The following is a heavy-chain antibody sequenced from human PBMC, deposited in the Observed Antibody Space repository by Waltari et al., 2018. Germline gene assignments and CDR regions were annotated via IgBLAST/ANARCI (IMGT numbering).Heavy chain of an antibody. CDR2: IIPILGLA. J-gene: IGHJ4*02. V-gene: IGHV1-69*02. CDR1: GGTFSSYP. Sequence: QVQLVQSGAEVKKPGSSVKVSCKASGGTFSSYPISWVRQVPGHGLEWMGRIIPILGLANYAQKFQGRVTITADKSTSTAYMELSSLRSEDTAVYYCARSSEVEMTTIGADYFDYWGQGTLVTVSS. CDR3: ARSSEVEMTTIGADYFDY. D-gene: IGHD4-4*01.